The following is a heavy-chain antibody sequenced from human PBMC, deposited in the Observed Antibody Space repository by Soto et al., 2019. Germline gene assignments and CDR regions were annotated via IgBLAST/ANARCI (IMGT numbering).Heavy chain of an antibody. CDR2: INAGNGNT. Sequence: GASVKVSCKASGYTFTSYAMHWVRQAPGQRLEWMGWINAGNGNTKYSQKFQGRVTITRDTSASTAYMELSSLRSEDTAVYYCAGERLRFWEWLTWFDPGGQETRVTFSS. V-gene: IGHV1-3*01. CDR1: GYTFTSYA. J-gene: IGHJ5*02. CDR3: AGERLRFWEWLTWFDP. D-gene: IGHD3-3*01.